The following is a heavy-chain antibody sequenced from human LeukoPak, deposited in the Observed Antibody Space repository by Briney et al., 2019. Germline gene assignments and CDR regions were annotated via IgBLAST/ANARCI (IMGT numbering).Heavy chain of an antibody. CDR3: AREGPGDDFDY. V-gene: IGHV3-7*01. J-gene: IGHJ4*02. D-gene: IGHD7-27*01. CDR1: GFAFSTYW. Sequence: GGSLRLSCATSGFAFSTYWMSWVRQAPGKGLEWVANIKQDGSEKYYVDSVKGRFTISRDNAKNSLYLQMNSLRAEDTAVYYCAREGPGDDFDYWGQGTLVTVSS. CDR2: IKQDGSEK.